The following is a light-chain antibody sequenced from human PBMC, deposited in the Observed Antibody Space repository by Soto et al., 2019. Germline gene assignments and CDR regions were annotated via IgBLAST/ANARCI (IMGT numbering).Light chain of an antibody. CDR1: SNDIGGSNF. J-gene: IGLJ2*01. CDR3: GSYAGSNNML. V-gene: IGLV2-8*01. CDR2: EVT. Sequence: QSALTQPPSASGSPGQSVTISCTGTSNDIGGSNFVSWYQQHPDKAPKLIIYEVTKRLSGVPDRFSAFKSGNTASLTVSGLQPEDEADYYCGSYAGSNNMLFGGGTKLTVL.